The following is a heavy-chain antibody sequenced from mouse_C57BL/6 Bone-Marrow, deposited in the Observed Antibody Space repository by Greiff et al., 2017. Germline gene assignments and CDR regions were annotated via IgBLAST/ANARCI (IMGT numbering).Heavy chain of an antibody. J-gene: IGHJ4*01. CDR1: GFTFSDYY. CDR2: ISNGGGST. Sequence: EVKLMESGGGLVQPGGSLKLSCAASGFTFSDYYMYWVRQTPEKRLEWVAYISNGGGSTYYPDTVTGRFTISRDNAKNTLYLQMSRRKSEDTAMYYCARRGTGTYYAMDYWDQGTSVTVSS. D-gene: IGHD4-1*01. CDR3: ARRGTGTYYAMDY. V-gene: IGHV5-12*01.